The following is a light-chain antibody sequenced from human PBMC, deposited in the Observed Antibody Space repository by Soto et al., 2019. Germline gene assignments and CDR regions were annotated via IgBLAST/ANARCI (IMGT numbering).Light chain of an antibody. V-gene: IGKV3-15*01. J-gene: IGKJ1*01. Sequence: EIVMTQSPATLSVSPRERATLSCRASQSVSSNLAWYQQKPGQAPRLLIYGASTRATGIPARFSGSGSGTEFTLTISSLQSEDFAVYYCQQYNNWPPWTFGPGTTVEIK. CDR3: QQYNNWPPWT. CDR2: GAS. CDR1: QSVSSN.